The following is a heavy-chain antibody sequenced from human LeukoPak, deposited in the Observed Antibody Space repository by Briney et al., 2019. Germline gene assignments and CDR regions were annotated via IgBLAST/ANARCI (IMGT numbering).Heavy chain of an antibody. V-gene: IGHV3-7*01. D-gene: IGHD2-2*01. J-gene: IGHJ4*02. CDR3: ARTYDCSSTSCSSYYFDY. CDR2: IKQDGSEK. CDR1: GFTFSSYA. Sequence: GGSLRLSCAASGFTFSSYAMSWVRQAPGKGLEWVANIKQDGSEKYYVDSVKGRFTISRDNAKNSLYLQMNSLRAEDTAVYYCARTYDCSSTSCSSYYFDYWGQGTLVTVSS.